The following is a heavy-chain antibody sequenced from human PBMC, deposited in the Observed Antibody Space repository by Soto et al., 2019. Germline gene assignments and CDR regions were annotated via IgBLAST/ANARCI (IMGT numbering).Heavy chain of an antibody. CDR2: IWYDGSKK. J-gene: IGHJ6*02. V-gene: IGHV3-33*01. Sequence: ESGGGVVQPGRSLRLSCAASGFTFSSFGMHWVRQAPGKGLEWVSLIWYDGSKKSYGDSVKGRFTISRDNSRNTVYLQMNSLRADDTAVEYCARDASYYSLWSGYYPSRNGMDVWGQGTKVTVSS. D-gene: IGHD3-3*01. CDR3: ARDASYYSLWSGYYPSRNGMDV. CDR1: GFTFSSFG.